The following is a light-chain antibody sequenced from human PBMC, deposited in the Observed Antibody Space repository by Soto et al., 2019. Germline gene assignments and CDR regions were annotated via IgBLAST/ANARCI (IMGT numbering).Light chain of an antibody. J-gene: IGKJ5*01. V-gene: IGKV1-5*03. CDR1: QSISTW. Sequence: DIQMTQSPSTLSASVGDRVTITCRASQSISTWLAWYQQKPGRAPNLLIYKASSLESGVPSRFSGGGSGTEFTLTISSLQPDDLATYYCQQYNVFPITFGQGTRLEIK. CDR2: KAS. CDR3: QQYNVFPIT.